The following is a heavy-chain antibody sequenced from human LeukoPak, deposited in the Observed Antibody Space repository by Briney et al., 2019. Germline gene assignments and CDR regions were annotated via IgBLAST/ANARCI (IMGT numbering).Heavy chain of an antibody. CDR1: GFTFSNYW. Sequence: GGSLRLSCAASGFTFSNYWMHWVRQALGKGLVWVSRINSDGSSTSYADSVKGRFTISRDNAKNTLYLQMNSLRAEDTAVYYCARDNYYGSGSYYNFDYWGQGTLVTVSS. D-gene: IGHD3-10*01. CDR2: INSDGSST. J-gene: IGHJ4*02. CDR3: ARDNYYGSGSYYNFDY. V-gene: IGHV3-74*01.